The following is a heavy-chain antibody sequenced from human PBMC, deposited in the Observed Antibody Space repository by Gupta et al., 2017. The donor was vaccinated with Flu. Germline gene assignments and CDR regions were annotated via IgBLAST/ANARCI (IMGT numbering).Heavy chain of an antibody. CDR1: GYTFTGYY. J-gene: IGHJ4*02. D-gene: IGHD6-19*01. CDR2: INPNSGGT. V-gene: IGHV1-2*02. Sequence: QVQLVQSGAEVKKPGASVKVSCKASGYTFTGYYMHWVRQAPGQGLEWMGWINPNSGGTNYAQKVQGRVTMTRDTSISTAYMELSRLRSDETAVYYCARARIAVGGKAGCDYWGQGTLVTVSS. CDR3: ARARIAVGGKAGCDY.